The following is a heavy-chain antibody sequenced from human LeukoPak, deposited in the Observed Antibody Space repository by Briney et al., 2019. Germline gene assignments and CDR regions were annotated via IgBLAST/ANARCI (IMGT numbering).Heavy chain of an antibody. Sequence: KPSETLSLTCTVSGGSISSYYWSWIRQPPGKGLEWIGYIYYSGCTNYNPSLKSRVTISVDTSKNQFSLKLSSVTAADTAVYYCAGTYYDFWSGYSGFDYWGQGTLVTVSS. CDR3: AGTYYDFWSGYSGFDY. V-gene: IGHV4-59*08. CDR1: GGSISSYY. J-gene: IGHJ4*02. D-gene: IGHD3-3*01. CDR2: IYYSGCT.